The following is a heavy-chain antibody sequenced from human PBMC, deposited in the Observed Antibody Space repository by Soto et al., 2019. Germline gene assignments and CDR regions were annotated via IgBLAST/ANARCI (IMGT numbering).Heavy chain of an antibody. CDR1: GFSLSTTGVG. CDR3: ARSSLTLGGFGH. CDR2: VYYTDDK. D-gene: IGHD6-6*01. V-gene: IGHV2-5*01. Sequence: QITLKESGPTLVEPAQTLTLTCTFSGFSLSTTGVGVGWVRQPPGKALEWLSIVYYTDDKRYSPSLRNRLSITKDTSKNQMVLTMANMGPVDTATYCCARSSLTLGGFGHWGQGIPVIVSS. J-gene: IGHJ5*02.